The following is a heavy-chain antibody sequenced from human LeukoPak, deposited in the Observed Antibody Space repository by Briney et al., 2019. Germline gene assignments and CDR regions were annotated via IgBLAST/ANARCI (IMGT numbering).Heavy chain of an antibody. J-gene: IGHJ4*02. V-gene: IGHV3-23*01. D-gene: IGHD3-22*01. CDR3: AKDRSSGLFLDY. Sequence: GGSLGLSCAASGFTFSSYAMSWVRQAPGKGLEWVSAISGSGGSTYYADSVKGRFTISRDNSKNTLYLQMNSLRAEDTAVYYCAKDRSSGLFLDYWGQGTLVTVSS. CDR2: ISGSGGST. CDR1: GFTFSSYA.